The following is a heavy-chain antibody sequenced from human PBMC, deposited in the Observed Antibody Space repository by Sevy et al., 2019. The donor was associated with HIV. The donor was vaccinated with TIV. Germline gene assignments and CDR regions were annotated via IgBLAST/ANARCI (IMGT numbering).Heavy chain of an antibody. Sequence: GGSLRLSCTASGFTFSSYWMHWVRQAPGKGLVWVSRINSDGSSTNYADSVKGRFTISRDNAKNTLYLQVNSLRAEDTAVYHCARDKTLFDYWGQGTLVTVSS. CDR3: ARDKTLFDY. CDR1: GFTFSSYW. CDR2: INSDGSST. J-gene: IGHJ4*02. V-gene: IGHV3-74*01.